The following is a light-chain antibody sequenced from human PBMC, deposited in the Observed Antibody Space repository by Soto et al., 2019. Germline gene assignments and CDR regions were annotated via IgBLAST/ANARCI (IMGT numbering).Light chain of an antibody. CDR3: SSYTSSSTLV. CDR1: SGDVGGYNY. CDR2: EVS. V-gene: IGLV2-14*01. J-gene: IGLJ2*01. Sequence: QSVLTQPASVSGSPGQSITISCTGTSGDVGGYNYVSWYQQHPGKAPKLMIYEVSNRPSGVSNRFSGSKSDNTASLTISGLQTEDEADYYCSSYTSSSTLVFGGGTKLTVL.